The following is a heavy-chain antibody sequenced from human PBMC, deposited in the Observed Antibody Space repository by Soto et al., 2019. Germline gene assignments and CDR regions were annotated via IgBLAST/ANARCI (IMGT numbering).Heavy chain of an antibody. V-gene: IGHV3-30*18. Sequence: PGGSLRLSCAASGFTFSSYGMHWVRQAPGKGLEWVAVISYDGSNKYYADSVKGRFTISRDNSKNTLYLQMNSLRAEDTAVYYCAKDWQGYFSGGSCSYFDYGGQGPLVTVSS. J-gene: IGHJ4*02. CDR2: ISYDGSNK. D-gene: IGHD2-15*01. CDR3: AKDWQGYFSGGSCSYFDY. CDR1: GFTFSSYG.